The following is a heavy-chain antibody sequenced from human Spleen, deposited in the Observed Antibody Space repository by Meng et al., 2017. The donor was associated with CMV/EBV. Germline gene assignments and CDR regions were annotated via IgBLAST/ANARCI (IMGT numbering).Heavy chain of an antibody. D-gene: IGHD3-3*01. CDR3: ASRLAY. CDR1: GFTFSDYY. J-gene: IGHJ4*02. V-gene: IGHV3-11*04. Sequence: GGSLRLSCAASGFTFSDYYMNWIRQAPGKGLEWVSHISSSGSTRYYADSVKGRFTITRDNAKNSLYLQMNSLRAEDTAVYYCASRLAYWGQGTLVTVSS. CDR2: ISSSGSTR.